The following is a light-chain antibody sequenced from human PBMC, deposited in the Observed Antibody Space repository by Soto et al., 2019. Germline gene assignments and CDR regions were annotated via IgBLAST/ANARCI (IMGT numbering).Light chain of an antibody. J-gene: IGKJ4*01. CDR3: LQYNVYPLS. CDR1: QNINRW. V-gene: IGKV1-5*03. Sequence: DLQMTQSPSTLSASVGDRVTITCRARQNINRWLAWYQQRPGKAPNLLIHQASTLEVGVPSRFSGSASGSEFTLTISSLQPDDFAVYFCLQYNVYPLSFGGGTKVQIK. CDR2: QAS.